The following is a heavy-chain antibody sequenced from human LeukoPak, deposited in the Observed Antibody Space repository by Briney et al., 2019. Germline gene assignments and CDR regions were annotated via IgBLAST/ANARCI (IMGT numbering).Heavy chain of an antibody. Sequence: SETLSLTCAVYGGSFSGYYWSWIRQPPGKGLEWIGEINHSGSTNYNPSLKSRVTISVDTSKNQFSLKLSSVTAADTAVYYCARGLSAVVTRHDAFDIWGQGTMVTVPS. V-gene: IGHV4-34*01. CDR3: ARGLSAVVTRHDAFDI. CDR2: INHSGST. D-gene: IGHD2-15*01. CDR1: GGSFSGYY. J-gene: IGHJ3*02.